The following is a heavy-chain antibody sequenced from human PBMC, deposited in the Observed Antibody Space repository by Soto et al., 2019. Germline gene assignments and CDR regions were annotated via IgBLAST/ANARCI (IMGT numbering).Heavy chain of an antibody. D-gene: IGHD3-3*02. CDR2: IYWDDDK. CDR3: AHRVLRRIFGLVTTTAVCFDC. V-gene: IGHV2-5*02. Sequence: QITLNESGPTQVKPRQTLTLTCTFSGFSLTTSGVGVGWIRQSPGKAPEWLALIYWDDDKRYSPTLKGRLTIAKDTSKNLASLRMADLGPAATATDYAAHRVLRRIFGLVTTTAVCFDCWGQGTPVAVSS. CDR1: GFSLTTSGVG. J-gene: IGHJ4*02.